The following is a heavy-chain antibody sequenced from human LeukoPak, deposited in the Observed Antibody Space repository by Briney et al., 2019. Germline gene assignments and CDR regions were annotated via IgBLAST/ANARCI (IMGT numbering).Heavy chain of an antibody. CDR3: AKGAAALTDMDV. CDR1: GGSFSGYY. J-gene: IGHJ6*04. CDR2: ISGSGGST. V-gene: IGHV3-23*01. Sequence: EALSLTCAVYGGSFSGYYWSWVRQAPGKGLEWVSAISGSGGSTYYADSVKGRFTISRDNSKNTLYLQMNSLRAEDTAVYYCAKGAAALTDMDVWGKGTTVTISS.